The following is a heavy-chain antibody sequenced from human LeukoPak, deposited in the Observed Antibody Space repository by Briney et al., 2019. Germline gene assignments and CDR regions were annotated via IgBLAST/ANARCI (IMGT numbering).Heavy chain of an antibody. CDR1: GGTFSSYA. V-gene: IGHV1-69*06. Sequence: GASVKVSCKASGGTFSSYAISWVRQAPGQGLEWMGGIIPIFGTANYAQKFQGRVTITADKSTSTAYMELSSLRSEDTAVYYCARDRYCSGGSCYWFDPWGQGTLVTVSS. J-gene: IGHJ5*02. CDR2: IIPIFGTA. D-gene: IGHD2-15*01. CDR3: ARDRYCSGGSCYWFDP.